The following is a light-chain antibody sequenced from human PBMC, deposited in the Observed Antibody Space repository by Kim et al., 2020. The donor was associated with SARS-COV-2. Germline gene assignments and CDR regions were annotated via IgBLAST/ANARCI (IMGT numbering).Light chain of an antibody. V-gene: IGLV1-44*01. Sequence: QRVTISCSGSSTNIGSHTVNWYQPLPGTAPKLLSYSNNQRPSGVPDRFSGSKSGTSASLAISGLQSEDEADYYCAAWDDSLNGYVFGTGTKVTVL. CDR3: AAWDDSLNGYV. J-gene: IGLJ1*01. CDR2: SNN. CDR1: STNIGSHT.